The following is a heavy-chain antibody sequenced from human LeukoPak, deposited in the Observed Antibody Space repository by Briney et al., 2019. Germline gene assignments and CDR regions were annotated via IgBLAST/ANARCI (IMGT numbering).Heavy chain of an antibody. CDR3: ARVGYGRYCSGGSCYYFDY. V-gene: IGHV1-18*01. D-gene: IGHD2-15*01. Sequence: ASVKVSCKASGYTFTSYIISWVRQAPGQGLEWMGWISAYNGNTNYAQKLQGRVTMATDTSTSTAYMELRSLRSDDTAVYYCARVGYGRYCSGGSCYYFDYWGQGTLVTVSS. CDR2: ISAYNGNT. J-gene: IGHJ4*02. CDR1: GYTFTSYI.